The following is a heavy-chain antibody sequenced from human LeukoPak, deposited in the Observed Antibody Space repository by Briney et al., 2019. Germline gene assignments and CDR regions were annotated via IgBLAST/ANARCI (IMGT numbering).Heavy chain of an antibody. CDR2: INSDGSST. Sequence: GGSLRLSCAASEFTFSSYWMHWVRQAPGKGLVWASRINSDGSSTSYADSVKGRFTISRDNSKNTLYLQMNSLRAEDTAVYYCARDGEYSSGWYDGHAFDIWGQGTMVTVSS. D-gene: IGHD6-19*01. V-gene: IGHV3-74*01. CDR1: EFTFSSYW. J-gene: IGHJ3*02. CDR3: ARDGEYSSGWYDGHAFDI.